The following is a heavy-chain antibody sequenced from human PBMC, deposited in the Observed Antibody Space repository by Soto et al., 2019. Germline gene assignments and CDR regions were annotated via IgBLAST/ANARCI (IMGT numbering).Heavy chain of an antibody. CDR2: INHSGST. CDR3: ARGLPKNLNCSGGSCYGFWFDP. Sequence: SQTLSLTCAVYGGSFSGYYWSWIRQPPGKGLEWIGEINHSGSTNYNPSLKSRVTISVDTSKNQFSLKLSSVTAADTAVYYCARGLPKNLNCSGGSCYGFWFDPWGQGTLVTVSS. V-gene: IGHV4-34*01. D-gene: IGHD2-15*01. J-gene: IGHJ5*02. CDR1: GGSFSGYY.